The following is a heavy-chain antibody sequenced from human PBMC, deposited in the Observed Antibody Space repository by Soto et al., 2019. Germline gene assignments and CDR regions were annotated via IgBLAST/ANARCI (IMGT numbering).Heavy chain of an antibody. D-gene: IGHD3-3*01. CDR1: GFTFSSYG. V-gene: IGHV3-30*18. CDR3: AKDLSVTIPLLPPVAYYYGMDV. CDR2: ISYGGSNK. J-gene: IGHJ6*02. Sequence: PGGSLRLSCAAYGFTFSSYGMRWVRQAPGKGLEWVAVISYGGSNKYYADSVKGRFTISRDNSKNTLYLQMNSLRAEDTAVYYCAKDLSVTIPLLPPVAYYYGMDVWGQGTTVTSP.